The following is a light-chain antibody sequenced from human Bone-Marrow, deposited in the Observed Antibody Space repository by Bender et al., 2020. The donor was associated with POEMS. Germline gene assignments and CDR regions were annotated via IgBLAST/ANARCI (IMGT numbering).Light chain of an antibody. V-gene: IGLV2-14*03. CDR3: SSYVDTSMGV. CDR1: SSDVGGYNY. Sequence: QSALTQPASVSGSPGQSITISCTGTSSDVGGYNYVSWYQQHPGKAPTLVIYSVTNRPSGISNRFSGSKSGDTAFLTVSGLQAEDEADYYCSSYVDTSMGVFGSGTKVTVL. CDR2: SVT. J-gene: IGLJ1*01.